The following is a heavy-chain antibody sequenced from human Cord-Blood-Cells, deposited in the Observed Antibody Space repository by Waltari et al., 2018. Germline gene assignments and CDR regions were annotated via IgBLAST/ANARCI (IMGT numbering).Heavy chain of an antibody. V-gene: IGHV3-23*01. CDR3: AKSRGIVVVPAASSDYYYMDV. D-gene: IGHD2-2*01. CDR1: GFTFSSYA. CDR2: ISGSGGRT. Sequence: EVQLLESGGGLVQPGGSLRLSCAASGFTFSSYAMSWVRQAPGKGLEWVSAISGSGGRTYYADSVKGRFTISRDNSKNTLYLQMNSLRAEDTAVYYCAKSRGIVVVPAASSDYYYMDVWGKGTTVTVSS. J-gene: IGHJ6*03.